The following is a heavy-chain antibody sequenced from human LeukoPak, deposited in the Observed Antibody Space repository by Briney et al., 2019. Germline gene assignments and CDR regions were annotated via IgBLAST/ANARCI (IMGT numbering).Heavy chain of an antibody. CDR3: ARGGANYYYYYMDV. Sequence: GGSLRLSCAASGFTFSSYWMSWVRQAPGKGLEWVAHIKQDGSEKYYVDSVKGRFTISRDNAKNSLYLQMNSLRAEDTAVYYCARGGANYYYYYMDVWGKGTTVTVSS. CDR2: IKQDGSEK. V-gene: IGHV3-7*01. D-gene: IGHD2-15*01. J-gene: IGHJ6*03. CDR1: GFTFSSYW.